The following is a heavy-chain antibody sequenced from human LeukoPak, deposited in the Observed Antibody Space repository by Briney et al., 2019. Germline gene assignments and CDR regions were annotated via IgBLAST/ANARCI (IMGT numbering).Heavy chain of an antibody. J-gene: IGHJ4*02. CDR3: ARAPPGVITGYHFDF. CDR1: GFIFSNDF. V-gene: IGHV3-33*01. CDR2: SWSDGIKE. D-gene: IGHD3-9*01. Sequence: PGRSLRLSCAATGFIFSNDFMHWVRQAPGKGLEWVARSWSDGIKENYIDSLKCRFSISRDNSKNMVYLQINSLRAEDTAVYYCARAPPGVITGYHFDFWGQGTLVTVSS.